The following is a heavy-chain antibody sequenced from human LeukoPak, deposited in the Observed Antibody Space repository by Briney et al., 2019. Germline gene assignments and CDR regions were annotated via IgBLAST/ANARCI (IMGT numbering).Heavy chain of an antibody. D-gene: IGHD3-22*01. J-gene: IGHJ4*02. CDR2: INHSGST. Sequence: SETLSLTCAVYGGSFSGYYWSWIRQPPGKGLEWIGEINHSGSTNYNPSLKSRVTISVDTSKNQFSLKLSSVTAADTAVYYCAKDAMGYYYDSSAYYFDYWGQGTLVTVSS. V-gene: IGHV4-34*01. CDR1: GGSFSGYY. CDR3: AKDAMGYYYDSSAYYFDY.